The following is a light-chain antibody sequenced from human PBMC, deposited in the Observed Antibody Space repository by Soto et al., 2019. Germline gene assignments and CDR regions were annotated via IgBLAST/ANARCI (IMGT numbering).Light chain of an antibody. V-gene: IGKV3-15*01. CDR1: QRVSGN. J-gene: IGKJ1*01. CDR3: QQYNNWPRG. CDR2: GAS. Sequence: IVLPQSPGTLSLSPGERATLSCRASQRVSGNYLAWYQQKPGQAPRLLIYGASTRATGIPARFSGSGSGTEFTLTISSLQSEDFAVYYCQQYNNWPRGFGQGTKVDIK.